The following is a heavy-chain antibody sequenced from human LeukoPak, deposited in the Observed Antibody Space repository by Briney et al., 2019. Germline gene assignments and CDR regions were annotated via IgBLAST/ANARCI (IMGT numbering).Heavy chain of an antibody. J-gene: IGHJ3*01. CDR3: AREGTKQQLVLGAFDV. V-gene: IGHV3-23*01. CDR1: GFTFSSYA. Sequence: PGGSLRLSCAASGFTFSSYAMSWVRQAPGKGLEWVSAISGSGGSTYYADSVKGRFTISRDNSKNTLYLQMNSLRTEDTALYYCAREGTKQQLVLGAFDVWGQGTMVTVSS. D-gene: IGHD6-13*01. CDR2: ISGSGGST.